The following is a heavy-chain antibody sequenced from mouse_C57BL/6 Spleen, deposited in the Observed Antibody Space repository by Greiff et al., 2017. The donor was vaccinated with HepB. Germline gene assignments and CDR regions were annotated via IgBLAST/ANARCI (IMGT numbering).Heavy chain of an antibody. CDR3: ERANYSNLYAMGF. CDR2: IYPGDGDT. V-gene: IGHV1-82*01. J-gene: IGHJ4*01. CDR1: GYAFSSSW. Sequence: VQLQQSGPELVKPGASVKISCKASGYAFSSSWMNWVKQRPGKGLEWIGRIYPGDGDTNYNGKFKGKATLTADKSSSTAYMQLSSLTSEDSAVYFCERANYSNLYAMGFWGQGTSVTVSS. D-gene: IGHD2-5*01.